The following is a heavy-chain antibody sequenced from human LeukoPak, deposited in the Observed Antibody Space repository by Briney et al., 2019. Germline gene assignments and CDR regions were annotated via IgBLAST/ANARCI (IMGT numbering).Heavy chain of an antibody. CDR2: INWNGGST. D-gene: IGHD2-2*01. CDR3: ARVRIVVVPAAHYYMDV. Sequence: GGSLRLSCAASGFTFDDYGMSWVRQAPGKGLEWVSGINWNGGSTGYADSVKGRFTISRDNAKNSLYLQMNSLRAEDTALYYCARVRIVVVPAAHYYMDVWGEGTTVTVSS. CDR1: GFTFDDYG. V-gene: IGHV3-20*04. J-gene: IGHJ6*03.